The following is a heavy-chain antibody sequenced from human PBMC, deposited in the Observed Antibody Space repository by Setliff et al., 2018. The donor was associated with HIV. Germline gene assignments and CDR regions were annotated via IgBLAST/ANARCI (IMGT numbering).Heavy chain of an antibody. CDR3: AKGGYGGAYYVAGY. CDR2: ISPDGSVI. D-gene: IGHD5-18*01. CDR1: GFTFGSQW. V-gene: IGHV3-74*01. J-gene: IGHJ4*02. Sequence: LRLSCAASGFTFGSQWMHWVRQAPGKGLVWVSRISPDGSVINYAGSVKGRFTISRDDTKNTVSLQMTNLEPGDTAMYYCAKGGYGGAYYVAGYWGQGTKVTVSS.